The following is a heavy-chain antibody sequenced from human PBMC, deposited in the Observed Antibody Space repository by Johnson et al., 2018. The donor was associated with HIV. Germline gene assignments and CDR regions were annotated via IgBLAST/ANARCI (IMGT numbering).Heavy chain of an antibody. D-gene: IGHD3-10*01. Sequence: VQLVESGGGLVKPGGSLRLSCAASGFIVSSNYMSWVRQAPGKGLEWVSVLYSGGSTYYADSVKGRFSISRDNSKNTLYLQMNSLRAEDTAVYFCARERHYYGSVRPRERQGDAFDIWGQGTVVTVSS. CDR2: LYSGGST. CDR3: ARERHYYGSVRPRERQGDAFDI. CDR1: GFIVSSNY. J-gene: IGHJ3*02. V-gene: IGHV3-66*01.